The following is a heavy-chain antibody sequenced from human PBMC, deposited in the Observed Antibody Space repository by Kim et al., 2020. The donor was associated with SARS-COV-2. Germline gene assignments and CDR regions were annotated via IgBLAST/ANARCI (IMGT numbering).Heavy chain of an antibody. CDR1: GGTFSSYA. CDR2: IIPIFGTA. D-gene: IGHD5-18*01. V-gene: IGHV1-69*13. Sequence: SVKVSCKASGGTFSSYAISWVRQAPGQGLEWMGGIIPIFGTANYAQKFQGRVTITADESTSTAYMELSSLRSEDTAVYYCARAWIQLWSQDYYYYYGMDVWGQGTTVTVSS. CDR3: ARAWIQLWSQDYYYYYGMDV. J-gene: IGHJ6*02.